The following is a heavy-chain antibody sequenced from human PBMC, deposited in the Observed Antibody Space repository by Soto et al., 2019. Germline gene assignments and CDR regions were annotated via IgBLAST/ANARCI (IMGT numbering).Heavy chain of an antibody. J-gene: IGHJ5*02. V-gene: IGHV4-59*01. CDR3: ARGAPDSNSSDWFDP. CDR1: GGSISSYY. D-gene: IGHD6-6*01. Sequence: PSETLSLTCTVSGGSISSYYWSWILQPPGKGLEWIGYISYSRSTNYNPSLKSRVTISVDTSKNQFSLKLSSVTAADTAVYYCARGAPDSNSSDWFDPWGQGTLVTVSS. CDR2: ISYSRST.